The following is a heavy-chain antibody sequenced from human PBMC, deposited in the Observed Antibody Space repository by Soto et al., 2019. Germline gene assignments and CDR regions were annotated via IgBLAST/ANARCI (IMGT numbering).Heavy chain of an antibody. CDR2: IYHSGST. D-gene: IGHD6-25*01. CDR1: GGSISSGGSS. CDR3: ARAAADAFDI. V-gene: IGHV4-30-2*01. Sequence: CRTCAVSGGSISSGGSSWIWIRQPTGKDLEWIGYIYHSGSTYYNPSLKSRVTISVDRSKNQFSLKLSSVTAADTAVYYCARAAADAFDIWGQGTMVTVSS. J-gene: IGHJ3*02.